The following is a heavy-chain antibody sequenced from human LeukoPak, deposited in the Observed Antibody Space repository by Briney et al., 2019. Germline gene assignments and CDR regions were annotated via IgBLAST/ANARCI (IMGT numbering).Heavy chain of an antibody. CDR2: IYSSGST. V-gene: IGHV4-30-4*08. Sequence: SETLSLTCTVSDGSISSGGYYWSWIRQPPGKGLEWIGYIYSSGSTFYNPSLKSRVTISVDTSKNQFSLKLSSVTAADTAVYYCARDDYGGYWGQGTLVTVSS. J-gene: IGHJ4*02. CDR3: ARDDYGGY. CDR1: DGSISSGGYY. D-gene: IGHD4-23*01.